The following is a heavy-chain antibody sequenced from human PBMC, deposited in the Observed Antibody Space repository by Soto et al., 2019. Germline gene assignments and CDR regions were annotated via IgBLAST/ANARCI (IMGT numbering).Heavy chain of an antibody. J-gene: IGHJ4*02. CDR2: IYYSGST. CDR3: ARVAILRYSSSWDQKTLDY. D-gene: IGHD6-13*01. CDR1: GGAISSGGYY. V-gene: IGHV4-31*03. Sequence: PSDTLSLTCTVSGGAISSGGYYWSWIRQHPGKGLEWIGYIYYSGSTYYNPSLKSRVTISVDTSKNQFSLKLSSVTAADTAVYYCARVAILRYSSSWDQKTLDYWGQGTLVTVSS.